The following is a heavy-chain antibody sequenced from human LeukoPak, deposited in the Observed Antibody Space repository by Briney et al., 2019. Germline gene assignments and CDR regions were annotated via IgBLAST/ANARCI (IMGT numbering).Heavy chain of an antibody. D-gene: IGHD2-15*01. Sequence: ASVKVSCKASGGTFSSYAISWVRQAPGQGLEWMGGFDPEDGETIYAQKFQGRVTMTTDTSTSTAYMELRSLRSDDTAVYYCARDRTVVAATPGAPDYWGQGTLVTVSS. J-gene: IGHJ4*02. V-gene: IGHV1-18*01. CDR3: ARDRTVVAATPGAPDY. CDR1: GGTFSSYA. CDR2: FDPEDGET.